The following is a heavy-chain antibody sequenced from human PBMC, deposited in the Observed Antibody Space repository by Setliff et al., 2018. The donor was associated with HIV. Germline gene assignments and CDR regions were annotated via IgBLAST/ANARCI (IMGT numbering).Heavy chain of an antibody. CDR3: VRDGMWFGEFYDC. Sequence: GGSLRLSCAASGFTFSSYAMSWVRQAPGKGLEWVSAISGSGGSTYYADSVRGRFTISRDNTKNSLYLQMNSLRAEDTAVYYCVRDGMWFGEFYDCWGQGTLVTVSS. V-gene: IGHV3-23*01. D-gene: IGHD3-10*01. J-gene: IGHJ4*02. CDR2: ISGSGGST. CDR1: GFTFSSYA.